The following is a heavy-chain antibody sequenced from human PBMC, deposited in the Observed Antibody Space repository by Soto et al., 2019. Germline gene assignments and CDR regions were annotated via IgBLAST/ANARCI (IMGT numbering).Heavy chain of an antibody. CDR1: GNTFSTYG. Sequence: ASVKVSCKVSGNTFSTYGLSWVRQAPGQGLEWVGWIIAYNGNTNYAEKFQGRVTMTRDTSTSTAYMELRSLRSDDTAVYYCAFSSGWTYYFDYRGQGTLVTVSS. V-gene: IGHV1-18*01. J-gene: IGHJ4*02. CDR2: IIAYNGNT. CDR3: AFSSGWTYYFDY. D-gene: IGHD6-19*01.